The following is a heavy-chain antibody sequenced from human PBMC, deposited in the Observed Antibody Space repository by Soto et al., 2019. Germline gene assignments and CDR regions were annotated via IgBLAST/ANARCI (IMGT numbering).Heavy chain of an antibody. CDR1: GYTFTSYA. CDR3: ARGGVVVAAGEDY. Sequence: QVQLVQSGAEVKKPGASVKVSCKASGYTFTSYAMHWVRQAPGQRLEWMGWINAGNGNTKYSQKFQGRVTITRDTSASAAYMELNSLRSEDTAVYYCARGGVVVAAGEDYWGQGTLVTVSS. D-gene: IGHD2-15*01. CDR2: INAGNGNT. J-gene: IGHJ4*02. V-gene: IGHV1-3*01.